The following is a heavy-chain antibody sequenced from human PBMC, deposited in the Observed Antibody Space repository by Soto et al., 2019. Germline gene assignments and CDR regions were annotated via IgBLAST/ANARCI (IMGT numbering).Heavy chain of an antibody. D-gene: IGHD3-22*01. Sequence: HPGGSLRLSCAASGFTFSSYGMHWVRQAPGKGLEWVAVIWYDGSNKYYADSVKGRFTISRDNSKNTLYLQMNSLRAEDTAVYYCARDQGNYYDSSGYYYSVALDYWGQGTLVTVSS. CDR3: ARDQGNYYDSSGYYYSVALDY. V-gene: IGHV3-33*01. CDR1: GFTFSSYG. CDR2: IWYDGSNK. J-gene: IGHJ4*02.